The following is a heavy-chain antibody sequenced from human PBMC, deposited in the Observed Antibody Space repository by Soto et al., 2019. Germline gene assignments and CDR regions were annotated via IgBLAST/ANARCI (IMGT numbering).Heavy chain of an antibody. J-gene: IGHJ5*01. CDR3: ARRERYYGSPGWFDP. Sequence: SETLPLTCYVSGASINDFAYYWGCIRQPPGKGLEWIGTVYYNENTYHNPSLKSRVAISVDTAKNHFSLNLRYVTAADTAIYFCARRERYYGSPGWFDPWGQGTLVTVSS. D-gene: IGHD3-10*01. V-gene: IGHV4-39*01. CDR1: GASINDFAYY. CDR2: VYYNENT.